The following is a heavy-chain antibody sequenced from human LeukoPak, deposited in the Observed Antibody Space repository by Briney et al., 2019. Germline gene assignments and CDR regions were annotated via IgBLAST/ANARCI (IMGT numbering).Heavy chain of an antibody. CDR2: LSGRGSNT. J-gene: IGHJ4*02. CDR1: GFTFSSYA. D-gene: IGHD3-22*01. CDR3: PKDSLRRYYDSGEPSIDY. V-gene: IGHV3-23*01. Sequence: GGSLRLSCAASGFTFSSYAMSWVRQAPGKGLEGVSGLSGRGSNTYYADSVKGRLTISRDNPKNTLYLPINSLRVMHTAVYYFPKDSLRRYYDSGEPSIDYWGEGSLVTVYS.